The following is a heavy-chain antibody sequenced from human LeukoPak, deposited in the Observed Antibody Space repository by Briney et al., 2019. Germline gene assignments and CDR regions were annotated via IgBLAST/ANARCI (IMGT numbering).Heavy chain of an antibody. Sequence: ASVKVSCKASGGTFSSYAISWVRQAPGQGLEWMGGIIPIFGTANYAQKFQGRVTITTDGSTSTAYMELSSLRSEDTAVYYCARTYYYDSSGYYPYWGQGTLVTVSS. CDR1: GGTFSSYA. V-gene: IGHV1-69*05. CDR3: ARTYYYDSSGYYPY. D-gene: IGHD3-22*01. CDR2: IIPIFGTA. J-gene: IGHJ4*02.